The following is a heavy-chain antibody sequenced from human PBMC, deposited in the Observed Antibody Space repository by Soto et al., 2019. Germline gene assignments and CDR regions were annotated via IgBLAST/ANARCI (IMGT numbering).Heavy chain of an antibody. D-gene: IGHD3-10*01. Sequence: SETLSLTYTVSGGSISSYYWSWIRQPPGKGLEWIGYIYYSGSTNYNPSLKSRVTISVDTSKNQFSLKLSSVTAADTAVYYCAMSITMVRGVRGAGLFDYWGQGTLVTVSS. CDR1: GGSISSYY. CDR2: IYYSGST. CDR3: AMSITMVRGVRGAGLFDY. J-gene: IGHJ4*02. V-gene: IGHV4-59*01.